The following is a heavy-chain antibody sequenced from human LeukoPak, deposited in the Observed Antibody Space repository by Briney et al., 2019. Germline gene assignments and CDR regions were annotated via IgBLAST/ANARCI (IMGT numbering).Heavy chain of an antibody. CDR1: GFTFSSYG. CDR2: ISYDGSNK. CDR3: AKPLGHAFDI. D-gene: IGHD3/OR15-3a*01. V-gene: IGHV3-30*18. Sequence: GGSLRLSCAASGFTFSSYGMHWVRQAPGKGLEWVAVISYDGSNKYYADSVKGRFTISRDNSKNTLYLQMNSLRAEDTAVYYCAKPLGHAFDIWGQGTMATVSS. J-gene: IGHJ3*02.